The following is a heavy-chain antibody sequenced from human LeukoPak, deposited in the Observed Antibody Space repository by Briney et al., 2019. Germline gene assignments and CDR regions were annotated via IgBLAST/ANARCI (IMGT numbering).Heavy chain of an antibody. CDR2: IYYSRST. D-gene: IGHD5-12*01. Sequence: SQTLSLTCTVSGGSISSGGYSWSWIRQHPGKGLKWFGYIYYSRSTYYNPSLKRLVTISVDTSKNQFSLKLSSVTAADTAVYYCAGLRGKPHAFDIWGQGTMVTVSS. J-gene: IGHJ3*02. V-gene: IGHV4-31*01. CDR1: GGSISSGGYS. CDR3: AGLRGKPHAFDI.